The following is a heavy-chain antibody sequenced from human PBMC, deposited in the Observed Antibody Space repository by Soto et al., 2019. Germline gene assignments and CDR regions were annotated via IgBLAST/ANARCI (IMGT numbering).Heavy chain of an antibody. CDR3: ARDSTVVTTDAFDI. J-gene: IGHJ3*02. D-gene: IGHD4-17*01. V-gene: IGHV4-31*03. CDR1: GGSISSGGYY. CDR2: IYYSGST. Sequence: PSETLSLTCTVSGGSISSGGYYWSWIRQHPGKGLEWIGYIYYSGSTYYNPSLKSRVTISVDTSKNQFSLKLSSVTAADTAVYYCARDSTVVTTDAFDIWGQGTTVTVSS.